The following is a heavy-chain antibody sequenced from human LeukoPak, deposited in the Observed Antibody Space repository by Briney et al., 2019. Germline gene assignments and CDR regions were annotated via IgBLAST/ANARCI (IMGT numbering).Heavy chain of an antibody. J-gene: IGHJ6*02. CDR2: INSDGSST. Sequence: GGSLRLSCAASRFTFSNYWMHWVRQAPGKGLVWVSRINSDGSSTNYADSVKGRFTISRDNAKNTLYLQMNSLRVEDTAVYFCAKARFPYGMDVWGQGTTVIVS. V-gene: IGHV3-74*01. CDR3: AKARFPYGMDV. D-gene: IGHD3-3*01. CDR1: RFTFSNYW.